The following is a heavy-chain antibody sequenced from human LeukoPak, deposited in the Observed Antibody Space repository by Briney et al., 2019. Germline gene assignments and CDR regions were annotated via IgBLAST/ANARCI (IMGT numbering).Heavy chain of an antibody. J-gene: IGHJ4*02. V-gene: IGHV5-51*01. D-gene: IGHD3-10*01. CDR3: ARQQYYGTGSPDDY. Sequence: GASLQISCKGSGSSFTSYWIAWVRQLPGKGLEWMGIIYPGDSDTKYSPSFEGPVTISADKSISTVYLQWSSLKASDTAMYYCARQQYYGTGSPDDYWGQGTLVTVSS. CDR2: IYPGDSDT. CDR1: GSSFTSYW.